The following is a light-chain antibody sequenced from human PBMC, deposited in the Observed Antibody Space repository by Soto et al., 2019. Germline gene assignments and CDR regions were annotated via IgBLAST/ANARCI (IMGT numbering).Light chain of an antibody. CDR1: SSDVGGYNY. CDR3: SSYTSSSKV. J-gene: IGLJ1*01. V-gene: IGLV2-14*01. Sequence: QSVLTQPASVSGSPGQSITISCTGTSSDVGGYNYVSWYQQHPGKAPKLMIYDVSNRPSGVSNRVSGSKSGNTASLTISGLQAEDEADYYCSSYTSSSKVFGTGTKLTVL. CDR2: DVS.